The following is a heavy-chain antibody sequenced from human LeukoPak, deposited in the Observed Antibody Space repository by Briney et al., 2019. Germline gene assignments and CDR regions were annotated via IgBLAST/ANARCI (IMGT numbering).Heavy chain of an antibody. CDR3: ARELLWFGDHRRFDP. CDR2: IYYSGST. Sequence: SETLSLTFIFSVCFVSSGSYYWRWIRQPPGKGLECIGYIYYSGSTNYNPSLKSRVTISVDTSKNQFSLKLSSVTAADTAVYYCARELLWFGDHRRFDPWGQGTLVTVSS. V-gene: IGHV4-61*01. J-gene: IGHJ5*02. CDR1: VCFVSSGSYY. D-gene: IGHD3-10*01.